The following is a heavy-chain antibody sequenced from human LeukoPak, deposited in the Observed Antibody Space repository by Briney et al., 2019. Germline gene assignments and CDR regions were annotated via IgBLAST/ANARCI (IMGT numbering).Heavy chain of an antibody. J-gene: IGHJ4*02. CDR2: IKQDGSEK. D-gene: IGHD4-17*01. V-gene: IGHV3-7*01. Sequence: GGSLSLSCAASGFTFSSYWMSWVRQAPRKGLEWVAYIKQDGSEKYYVDSVKGRFTISRDNAKNSLYLQMNSLRAEDTAVYYCARWSVTTWGSYYFDYWGQGTLVTVSS. CDR1: GFTFSSYW. CDR3: ARWSVTTWGSYYFDY.